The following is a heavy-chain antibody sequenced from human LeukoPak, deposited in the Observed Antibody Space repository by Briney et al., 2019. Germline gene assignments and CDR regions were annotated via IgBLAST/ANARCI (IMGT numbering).Heavy chain of an antibody. CDR3: ASRGYSYGFYYFGC. CDR1: GSTFSSYA. CDR2: ISYEGSNK. V-gene: IGHV3-30*04. J-gene: IGHJ4*02. Sequence: GGSLRLSCAASGSTFSSYAMHWARQDPSKGLEWVAAISYEGSNKYYTASVKGRFTISIDNSKNTLYLQMSSLRAEDTAVYFCASRGYSYGFYYFGCWGQGALVSVSS. D-gene: IGHD5-18*01.